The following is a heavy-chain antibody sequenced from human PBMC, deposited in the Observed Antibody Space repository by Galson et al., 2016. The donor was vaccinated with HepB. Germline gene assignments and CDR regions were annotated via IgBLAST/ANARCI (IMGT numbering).Heavy chain of an antibody. V-gene: IGHV4-31*03. CDR3: ARNYDFWSGYYVLDY. CDR2: IHYTGGT. D-gene: IGHD3-3*01. CDR1: GGSISSGVYY. Sequence: TLSLTCTVSGGSISSGVYYWSWVRQHPGKGLEWIGYIHYTGGTYYNPSLKSRVTISVDTSKNQFPLKLSSVTAADTAVYYCARNYDFWSGYYVLDYWGQGTLVTVSS. J-gene: IGHJ4*02.